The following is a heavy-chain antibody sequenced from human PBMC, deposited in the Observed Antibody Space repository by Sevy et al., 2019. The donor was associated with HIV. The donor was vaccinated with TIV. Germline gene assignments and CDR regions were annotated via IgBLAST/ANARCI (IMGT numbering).Heavy chain of an antibody. J-gene: IGHJ4*02. CDR3: TRWKAAQSIFDY. Sequence: GGSLRLSCTASGFTFGDYCMSWVRQAPGKGLEWVAFLKSDVYGGTVDHAASVRDRFVISRDDSQTIAYLQMNDLKTEETGVYYCTRWKAAQSIFDYWGQGALVTVSS. V-gene: IGHV3-49*04. D-gene: IGHD6-13*01. CDR1: GFTFGDYC. CDR2: LKSDVYGGTV.